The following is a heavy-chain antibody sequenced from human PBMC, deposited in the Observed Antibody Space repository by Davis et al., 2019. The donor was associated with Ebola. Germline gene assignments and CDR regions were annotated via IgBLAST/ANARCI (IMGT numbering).Heavy chain of an antibody. Sequence: PGGSLRLSCAASGFNVSSNYMNWIRQAPGKGLEWVAVIYSRGTTYYADSVKGRFTISRDNALKSLYLQMSTLRAEDTAVYYCARGTVYYYPTCFDYWGQGTLVTVSS. V-gene: IGHV3-53*01. J-gene: IGHJ4*02. CDR2: IYSRGTT. CDR3: ARGTVYYYPTCFDY. CDR1: GFNVSSNY. D-gene: IGHD1-26*01.